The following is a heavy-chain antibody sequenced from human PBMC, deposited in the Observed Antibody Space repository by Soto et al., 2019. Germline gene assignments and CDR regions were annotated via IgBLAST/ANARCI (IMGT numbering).Heavy chain of an antibody. V-gene: IGHV5-51*01. CDR3: ARQYGSGGLDY. D-gene: IGHD3-10*01. Sequence: PGESLKISCKGSGYSFTNYWIGWVRQMPGKGLEYMGIIYPGDSDSRYSPSFQGQVTISADNSITTAYLQWSSLKASDTAIYYCARQYGSGGLDYWGQGTLVTVYS. J-gene: IGHJ4*02. CDR2: IYPGDSDS. CDR1: GYSFTNYW.